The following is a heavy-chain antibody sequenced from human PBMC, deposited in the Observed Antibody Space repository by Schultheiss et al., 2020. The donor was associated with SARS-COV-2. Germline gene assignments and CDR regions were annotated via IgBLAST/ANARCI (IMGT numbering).Heavy chain of an antibody. CDR1: GYTFTSYY. J-gene: IGHJ6*02. D-gene: IGHD3-22*01. Sequence: ASVKVSCKASGYTFTSYYMHWVRQAPGQGLEWMGIINPSGGSTSYAQKFQGRVTMTRDTSISTAYMELSSLRSEDTAVYYCARCPNYYDSSGYYYDTCYYGMDVWGQGTTVTVSS. V-gene: IGHV1-46*01. CDR3: ARCPNYYDSSGYYYDTCYYGMDV. CDR2: INPSGGST.